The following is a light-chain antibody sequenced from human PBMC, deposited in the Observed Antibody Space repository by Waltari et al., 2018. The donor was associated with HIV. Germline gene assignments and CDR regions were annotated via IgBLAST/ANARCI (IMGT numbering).Light chain of an antibody. Sequence: DIVMTQSPLSLPVTPGEPDSISFRSSQSLLHHLGYNYLDWYLQKPGQSPQLLVYLGSYRASGVPDRFSGSGSGTDFTLKISRVEAEDVGVYYCMQGLQIPWTFGQGTKVEIK. CDR3: MQGLQIPWT. CDR2: LGS. V-gene: IGKV2-28*01. CDR1: QSLLHHLGYNY. J-gene: IGKJ1*01.